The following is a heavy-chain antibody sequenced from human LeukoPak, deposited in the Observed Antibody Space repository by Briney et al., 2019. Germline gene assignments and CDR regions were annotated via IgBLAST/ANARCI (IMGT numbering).Heavy chain of an antibody. CDR1: GGTFSSYA. Sequence: ASVKVSCKASGGTFSSYAISWVRQAPGQGLGWMGGIIPIFGTANYAQKFHGRGTITPDESTSTAYMELSSLRSEDPAVYYCARVEYSGSYYGAFDYWGQGTLVTVSS. V-gene: IGHV1-69*13. CDR3: ARVEYSGSYYGAFDY. J-gene: IGHJ4*02. D-gene: IGHD1-26*01. CDR2: IIPIFGTA.